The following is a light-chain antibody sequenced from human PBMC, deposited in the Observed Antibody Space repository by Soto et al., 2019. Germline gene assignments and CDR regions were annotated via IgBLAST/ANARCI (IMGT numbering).Light chain of an antibody. Sequence: EIVLTQSPGTLSLSPGERATLSCRASQSVSSSYLAWYQQKPGQAPRLLIYGASIRATGIPDRFSGSGSGTDFTLTISRLEPEDFAVYYCQQRSNWQYTFGQGTKLEIK. CDR3: QQRSNWQYT. V-gene: IGKV3D-20*02. J-gene: IGKJ2*01. CDR2: GAS. CDR1: QSVSSSY.